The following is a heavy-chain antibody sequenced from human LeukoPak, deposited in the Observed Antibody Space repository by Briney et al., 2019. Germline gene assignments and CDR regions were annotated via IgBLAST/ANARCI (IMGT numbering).Heavy chain of an antibody. D-gene: IGHD2-15*01. CDR1: GFTFSSYE. V-gene: IGHV3-48*03. CDR2: ISSSGSTI. CDR3: AREVVAAIQNWFDP. Sequence: PGGSLRLSCAASGFTFSSYEMNWVRQAPGKGLEWVSYISSSGSTIYYADSVKGRFTISRDNAKNSLYLQMNSLRAGDTAVYYCAREVVAAIQNWFDPWGQGTLVTVSS. J-gene: IGHJ5*02.